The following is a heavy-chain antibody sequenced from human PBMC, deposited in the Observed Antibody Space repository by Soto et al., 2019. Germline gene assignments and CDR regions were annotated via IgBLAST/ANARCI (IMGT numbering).Heavy chain of an antibody. CDR1: GGSINSYW. V-gene: IGHV4-4*07. CDR2: VYSSGTT. D-gene: IGHD3-10*01. J-gene: IGHJ4*02. CDR3: ARDIGSHAYGAGY. Sequence: ASETLSLTCSVSGGSINSYWWSWIRQPAVKGLEWIGRVYSSGTTDYNPSLNSRATLSVETSKKQFSLKLSSVTAADTAVCYCARDIGSHAYGAGYWGQGLQVTVSS.